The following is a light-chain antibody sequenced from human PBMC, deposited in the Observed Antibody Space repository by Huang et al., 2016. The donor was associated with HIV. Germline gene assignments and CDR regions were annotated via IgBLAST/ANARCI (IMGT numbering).Light chain of an antibody. CDR2: WAS. CDR3: QQYHSSPWT. J-gene: IGKJ1*01. V-gene: IGKV4-1*01. Sequence: DIVMTQSPDSLAVSLGERATINCKSSQSVLSTSNNKNYLAWFQQKPGQPPKLLIYWASTRDSGVPDRVSGSGSGTGFTLTISSLQAEDVALYYCQQYHSSPWTFGQGTKVEIK. CDR1: QSVLSTSNNKNY.